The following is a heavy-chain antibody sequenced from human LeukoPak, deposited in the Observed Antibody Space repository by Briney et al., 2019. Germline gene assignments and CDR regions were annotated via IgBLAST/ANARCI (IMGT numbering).Heavy chain of an antibody. CDR2: NNPNSGGT. D-gene: IGHD3-10*01. CDR1: GYTFTGYY. V-gene: IGHV1-2*02. CDR3: ARDLDYYGSGTYYNGYYMDV. Sequence: ASVKVSCKASGYTFTGYYMHWVRQAPGQGLEWMGWNNPNSGGTNYAQKFQGRVTMTRDTSISTAYMELSRLRSDDTAVYYCARDLDYYGSGTYYNGYYMDVWGKGTTVTVSS. J-gene: IGHJ6*03.